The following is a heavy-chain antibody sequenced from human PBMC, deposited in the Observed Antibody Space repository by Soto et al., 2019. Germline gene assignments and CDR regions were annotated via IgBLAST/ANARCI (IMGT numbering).Heavy chain of an antibody. J-gene: IGHJ3*02. V-gene: IGHV3-30*18. CDR1: GFTFSSYG. Sequence: QVQLVESGGGVVQPGRSLRLSCAASGFTFSSYGMHWVRQAPGKGLEWVAVISYDGSNKYYADSVKGRFTISRDNSKNPLYLQMNSLRAEDTAVYYCAKEYGSGSYYNAYAFDIWGQGTMVTVSS. CDR3: AKEYGSGSYYNAYAFDI. CDR2: ISYDGSNK. D-gene: IGHD3-10*01.